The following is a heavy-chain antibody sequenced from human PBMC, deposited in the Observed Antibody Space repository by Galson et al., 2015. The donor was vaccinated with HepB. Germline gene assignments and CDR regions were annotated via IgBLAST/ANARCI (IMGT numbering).Heavy chain of an antibody. CDR3: AKPVAGTSSEYFQH. D-gene: IGHD6-19*01. J-gene: IGHJ1*01. Sequence: SLRLSCAASGFNFRDFAMTWVRQAPGKGLEWVSSIGGSVGGIYYADSVKGRFTISRDNDRNTLYLQMNSLRAEDTAVYYCAKPVAGTSSEYFQHWGQGTLVTVSS. CDR1: GFNFRDFA. V-gene: IGHV3-23*01. CDR2: IGGSVGGI.